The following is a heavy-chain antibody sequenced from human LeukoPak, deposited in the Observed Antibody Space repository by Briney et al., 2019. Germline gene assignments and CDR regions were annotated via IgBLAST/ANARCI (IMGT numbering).Heavy chain of an antibody. J-gene: IGHJ3*01. CDR1: GFTFSSYS. CDR2: ISSSSSYI. V-gene: IGHV3-21*01. D-gene: IGHD1-26*01. Sequence: GGSLRLSCAASGFTFSSYSMNWVRQAPGKGLEWVSSISSSSSYIYYADSVKGRFTISRDNAKNSLYLQMNSLRAEDTAVYYCARDREGATFSAFDVWGQGTMVTVSS. CDR3: ARDREGATFSAFDV.